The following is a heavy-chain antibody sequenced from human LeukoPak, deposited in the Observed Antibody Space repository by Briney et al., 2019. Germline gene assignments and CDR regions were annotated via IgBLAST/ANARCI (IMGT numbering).Heavy chain of an antibody. CDR1: GFTFSSYA. V-gene: IGHV3-23*01. CDR2: ISGSGGST. J-gene: IGHJ4*02. D-gene: IGHD3-10*01. Sequence: GGSLRLSCAASGFTFSSYAMSWVRQAPGKGLEWVSAISGSGGSTYYADSVKGRFTISRDNSKNTLYLQMNSLRAEDTAVYYCATPGGSGSPKLYYFDYWGQGTLVTVSS. CDR3: ATPGGSGSPKLYYFDY.